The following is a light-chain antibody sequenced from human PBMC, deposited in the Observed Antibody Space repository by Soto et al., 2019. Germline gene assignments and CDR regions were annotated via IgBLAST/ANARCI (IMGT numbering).Light chain of an antibody. V-gene: IGLV2-18*02. CDR1: SSDVGSYNR. Sequence: QSVLTQPPSVSGSPGQSVTISCTGTSSDVGSYNRVSWYQQPPGTAPKLMIYEVTNRPSGVPDRFSGSKSGNTASLTISGLQADDEADYYCSSYTSSNTVVFGGGTKVTVL. J-gene: IGLJ2*01. CDR3: SSYTSSNTVV. CDR2: EVT.